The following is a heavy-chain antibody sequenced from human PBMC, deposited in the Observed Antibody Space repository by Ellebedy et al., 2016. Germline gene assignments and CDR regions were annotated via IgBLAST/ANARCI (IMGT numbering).Heavy chain of an antibody. Sequence: GGSLRLXXAASGFTVSSNYMAWVRQAPGKGLEWVSVIYSGGSTNYADSVKGRFTISRDNSKNTLYLQMNSLRAEDTAVYYCASLAGTDYWGQGTLVTVSS. CDR1: GFTVSSNY. CDR3: ASLAGTDY. CDR2: IYSGGST. J-gene: IGHJ4*02. D-gene: IGHD6-19*01. V-gene: IGHV3-53*05.